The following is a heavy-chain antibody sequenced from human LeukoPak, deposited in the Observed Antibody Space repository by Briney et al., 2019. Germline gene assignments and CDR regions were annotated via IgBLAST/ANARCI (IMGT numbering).Heavy chain of an antibody. CDR2: MNPNSGNT. CDR1: GYTFSSSD. J-gene: IGHJ3*02. Sequence: ASVKVSCKASGYTFSSSDINWVRQATGQGLEWMGWMNPNSGNTYYAQRFQGRVTMTTDTSTSTAYMELRSLRSDDTAVYYCARLVVEGHPASDAFDIWGQGTMVTVSS. D-gene: IGHD5-24*01. V-gene: IGHV1-8*01. CDR3: ARLVVEGHPASDAFDI.